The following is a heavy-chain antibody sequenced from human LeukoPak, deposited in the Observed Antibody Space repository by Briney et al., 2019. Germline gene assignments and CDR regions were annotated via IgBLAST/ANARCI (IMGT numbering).Heavy chain of an antibody. CDR1: GFTFSNYW. V-gene: IGHV3-74*01. CDR3: ARTASYSGNYYGYFQH. CDR2: INVDGSST. D-gene: IGHD1-26*01. Sequence: GGSLRLSCAASGFTFSNYWMHWVRQAPGKGLVWVSRINVDGSSTNYADSVKGRFTISRDNAKNTLYLQMNSLRAEDTAVYYCARTASYSGNYYGYFQHWGQGTLVTVSS. J-gene: IGHJ1*01.